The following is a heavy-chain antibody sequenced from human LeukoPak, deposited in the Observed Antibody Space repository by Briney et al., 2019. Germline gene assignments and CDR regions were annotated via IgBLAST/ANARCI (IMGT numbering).Heavy chain of an antibody. D-gene: IGHD1-14*01. J-gene: IGHJ5*02. CDR2: LNPSSGDT. CDR1: GYTFTGHH. CDR3: ATTDGGWNHEINL. V-gene: IGHV1-2*02. Sequence: GASVKVSCKASGYTFTGHHMHWVRQPPGQGLQWMGWLNPSSGDTKYADNFQGRVTMTRDTSITTAYMQLSSLTSDDAGVYYCATTDGGWNHEINLWGQGTLVAVSS.